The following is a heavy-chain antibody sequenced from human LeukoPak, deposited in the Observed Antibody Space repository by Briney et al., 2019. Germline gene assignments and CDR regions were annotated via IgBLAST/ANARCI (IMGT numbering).Heavy chain of an antibody. CDR2: ISYDGSNK. J-gene: IGHJ5*02. CDR3: ARDSNRDFDP. CDR1: GFTFSSYA. D-gene: IGHD1-14*01. Sequence: GGSLRLSCAASGFTFSSYAMHWVRQAPGKGLEWVAVISYDGSNKYYADSVKGRFTISRDNSKNTLYLQMNSLRAEDTAVYYCARDSNRDFDPWGQRTLVTVSS. V-gene: IGHV3-30*04.